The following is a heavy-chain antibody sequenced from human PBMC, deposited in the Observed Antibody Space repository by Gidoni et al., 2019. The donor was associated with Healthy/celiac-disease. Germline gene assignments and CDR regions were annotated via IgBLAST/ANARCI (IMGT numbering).Heavy chain of an antibody. CDR3: AKESVVAPPYYFDY. J-gene: IGHJ4*02. V-gene: IGHV3-30*18. CDR2: ISDDGSNK. CDR1: GFPFSSYG. Sequence: QVQLVESGGGVVQPGRSLRLSCAASGFPFSSYGMHWVRQAPGKGLEWVAVISDDGSNKYYADSVKGRFTISRDNSKNTLYLQMNSLRAEDTAVYYCAKESVVAPPYYFDYWGQGTLVTVSS. D-gene: IGHD2-15*01.